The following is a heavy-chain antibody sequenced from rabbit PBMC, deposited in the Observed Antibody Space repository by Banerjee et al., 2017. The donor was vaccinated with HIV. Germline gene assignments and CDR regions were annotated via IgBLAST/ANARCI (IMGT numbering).Heavy chain of an antibody. V-gene: IGHV1S45*01. D-gene: IGHD6-1*01. Sequence: QEQLVESGGGLVQPEGSLALTCKASGFSFSSSYYMCWVRQAPGKGLEWIGCIYGGSSGSTYYASWAKGRFTISKTSSTTVTLQMTSLTAADTATYFCARSSGRDAYDVDLNLWGPGTLVTVS. CDR1: GFSFSSSYY. J-gene: IGHJ4*01. CDR2: IYGGSSGST. CDR3: ARSSGRDAYDVDLNL.